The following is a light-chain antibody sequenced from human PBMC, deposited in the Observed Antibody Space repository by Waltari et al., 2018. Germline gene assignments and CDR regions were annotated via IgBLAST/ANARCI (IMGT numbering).Light chain of an antibody. V-gene: IGLV2-23*02. CDR3: CSSPESSTSWV. J-gene: IGLJ3*02. CDR1: RSDLGSYHL. CDR2: EVS. Sequence: QSALTQPASVSGSPGQSITISCTGLRSDLGSYHLVSWFQQRPDKAPKLLVDEVSKRPSEVSNRFSGAAAGNTAYLTISGLQAEDEADYYCCSSPESSTSWVFGGGTKLTVL.